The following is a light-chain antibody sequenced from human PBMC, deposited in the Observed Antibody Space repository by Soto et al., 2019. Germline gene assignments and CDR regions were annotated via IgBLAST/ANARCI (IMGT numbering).Light chain of an antibody. Sequence: QSALTQPASVSGSPGQSITISCTGTSSDIGTYNYVSWYQHHPGKAPKLLIYEVSNRPSGVSNRFSGSKSGNTASLTISGLQPEDEADYYCAASHDSRNGWVFGGGTKLTVL. CDR2: EVS. CDR1: SSDIGTYNY. J-gene: IGLJ3*02. CDR3: AASHDSRNGWV. V-gene: IGLV2-14*01.